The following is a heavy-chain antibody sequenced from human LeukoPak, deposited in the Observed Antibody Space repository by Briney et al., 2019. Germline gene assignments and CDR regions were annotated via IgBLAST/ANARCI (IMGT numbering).Heavy chain of an antibody. CDR2: MNPNSGNT. CDR1: GYTFTSYD. V-gene: IGHV1-8*01. Sequence: ASVKVSCKASGYTFTSYDINWVRQATGQGLEWMGWMNPNSGNTGYAQKFQGRVTITRNTSISTAYLELRSLRSEDTAVYYCARGDFWSGYSNYHYMDVWGKGTTVTVSS. D-gene: IGHD3-3*01. J-gene: IGHJ6*03. CDR3: ARGDFWSGYSNYHYMDV.